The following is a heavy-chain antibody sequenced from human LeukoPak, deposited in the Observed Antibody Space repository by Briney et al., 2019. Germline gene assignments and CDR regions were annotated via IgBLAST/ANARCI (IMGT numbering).Heavy chain of an antibody. V-gene: IGHV4-59*12. CDR2: IYYSGST. Sequence: SETLSLTCTVSGGSISSYYWSWIRQPPGKGLEWIGYIYYSGSTNYNPSLKSRVTISVDTSKNQFSLKLSSVTAADTAVYYCARGRTTRGMVVTAIVPFDYWGQGTLVTVSS. D-gene: IGHD2-21*02. J-gene: IGHJ4*02. CDR3: ARGRTTRGMVVTAIVPFDY. CDR1: GGSISSYY.